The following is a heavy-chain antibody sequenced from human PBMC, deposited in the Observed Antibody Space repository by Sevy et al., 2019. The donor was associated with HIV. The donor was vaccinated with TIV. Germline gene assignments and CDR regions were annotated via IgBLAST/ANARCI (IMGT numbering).Heavy chain of an antibody. CDR1: GFTFTNYG. V-gene: IGHV3-23*01. CDR2: ISNSAANT. Sequence: GEALKISCAASGFTFTNYGMHWVRQAPGKGLEWVSGISNSAANTYYADSVRGRFTVSRDNSKNTVYLQLNSLRAEDTAIYYCAKEWTLLSDWYGEFDYWGQGTLVTVSS. D-gene: IGHD6-19*01. J-gene: IGHJ4*02. CDR3: AKEWTLLSDWYGEFDY.